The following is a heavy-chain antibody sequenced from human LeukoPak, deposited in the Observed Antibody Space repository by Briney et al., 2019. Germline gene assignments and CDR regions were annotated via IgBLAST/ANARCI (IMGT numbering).Heavy chain of an antibody. CDR2: INHSGST. J-gene: IGHJ4*02. V-gene: IGHV4-34*01. CDR3: ARGRPSYSSGWYRGGFDY. Sequence: PSETLSLTCAVYGGSFSGYYWSWIRQPPGKGLEWIGEINHSGSTNYNPSPKSRVTISVDTSKNQFSLKLSSVTAADTAVYHCARGRPSYSSGWYRGGFDYWGQGTLVTVSS. D-gene: IGHD6-19*01. CDR1: GGSFSGYY.